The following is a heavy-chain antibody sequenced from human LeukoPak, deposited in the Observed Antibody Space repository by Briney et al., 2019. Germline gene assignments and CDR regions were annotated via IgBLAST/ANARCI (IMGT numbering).Heavy chain of an antibody. CDR1: GFTFSSYA. V-gene: IGHV3-30-3*01. CDR2: ISYDGSNK. CDR3: ARSMGGSIRNDAFDI. Sequence: GGSLRLSCAASGFTFSSYAMHWVRQAPGKGLEWVAVISYDGSNKYYADSVKGRFTISRDNSKNTLYLQMNSLRAEDTAVYYCARSMGGSIRNDAFDIWGQGTMVTVSS. D-gene: IGHD2-2*02. J-gene: IGHJ3*02.